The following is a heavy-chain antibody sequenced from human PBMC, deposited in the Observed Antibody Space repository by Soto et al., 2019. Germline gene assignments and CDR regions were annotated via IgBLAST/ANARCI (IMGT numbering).Heavy chain of an antibody. J-gene: IGHJ4*02. D-gene: IGHD1-1*01. Sequence: GASVKVSCKPSGYTFTTYYLHWVRQAPGQALEWMGVIHPSGGGTTYAQKFLGRVTVTRDTSTSTVFMEFNSLRSDDTAVYYCATGTYNDDATNFHYWGQGTLVTVSS. CDR1: GYTFTTYY. CDR3: ATGTYNDDATNFHY. CDR2: IHPSGGGT. V-gene: IGHV1-46*01.